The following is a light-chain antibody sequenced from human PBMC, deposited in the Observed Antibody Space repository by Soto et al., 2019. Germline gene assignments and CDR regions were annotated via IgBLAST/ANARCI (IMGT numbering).Light chain of an antibody. V-gene: IGKV3-11*01. Sequence: EIVLTQSPATLSLSPGERATLSCRASQSVSSYLAWYQQKPGQAPRLLIYDASIRATDIPGRFSGSGSGTDFTLTISSLEPEDVAVYYCQQRANWPPWTFGQGTKVEIK. J-gene: IGKJ1*01. CDR2: DAS. CDR3: QQRANWPPWT. CDR1: QSVSSY.